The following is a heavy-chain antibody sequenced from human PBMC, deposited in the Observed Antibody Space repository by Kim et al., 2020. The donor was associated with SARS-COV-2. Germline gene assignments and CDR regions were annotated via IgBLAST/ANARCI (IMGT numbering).Heavy chain of an antibody. D-gene: IGHD5-18*01. Sequence: GGSLRLSCAASGFTFSSYSMNWVRQAPGKGLEWVSSISSSSSYIYYADSVKGRFTISRDNAKNSLYLQMNSLRAEDTAVYYCARELGYSYGVDYWGQGTLVTVSS. V-gene: IGHV3-21*01. CDR1: GFTFSSYS. CDR3: ARELGYSYGVDY. CDR2: ISSSSSYI. J-gene: IGHJ4*02.